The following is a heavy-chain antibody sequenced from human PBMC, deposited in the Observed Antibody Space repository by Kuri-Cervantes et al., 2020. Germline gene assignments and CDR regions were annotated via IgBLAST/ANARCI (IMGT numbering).Heavy chain of an antibody. D-gene: IGHD1-26*01. Sequence: GESLKISCAASGFTFSSYAMHWVRQAPGKGLEWVAVISYDGSNKYYADSVKGRFTISRDNSKNTVYLQMNSLRVEDTAVYYCAKDYSGSFPYWFDPWGQGTLVTVSS. CDR3: AKDYSGSFPYWFDP. CDR2: ISYDGSNK. CDR1: GFTFSSYA. V-gene: IGHV3-30-3*01. J-gene: IGHJ5*02.